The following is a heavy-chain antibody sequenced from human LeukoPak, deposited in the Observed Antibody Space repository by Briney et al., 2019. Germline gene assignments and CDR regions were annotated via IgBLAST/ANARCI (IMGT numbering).Heavy chain of an antibody. J-gene: IGHJ6*02. V-gene: IGHV1-69*04. Sequence: SVKVSCRASGGAFSSYAISWVRQAPGQGLEWMGRIIPILGIANYAQKFQGRVTITADKSTSTAYMELSSLRSEDTAVYYCARDPYSSSSGPLVYGMDVWGQGTTVTVSS. CDR3: ARDPYSSSSGPLVYGMDV. CDR2: IIPILGIA. D-gene: IGHD6-6*01. CDR1: GGAFSSYA.